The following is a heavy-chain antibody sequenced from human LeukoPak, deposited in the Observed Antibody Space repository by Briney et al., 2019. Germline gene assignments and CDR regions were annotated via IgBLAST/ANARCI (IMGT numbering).Heavy chain of an antibody. CDR2: ISAYNGNT. Sequence: VASVKVSCKASGYTFNTYGISWVRQAPGQGLEWMGWISAYNGNTNYAQKLQGRVTMTTDTSTSTAYMELRSLRSDDTAVYYCARVVPAAIRAFDIWGQGTMVTVSS. V-gene: IGHV1-18*01. CDR3: ARVVPAAIRAFDI. J-gene: IGHJ3*02. D-gene: IGHD2-2*01. CDR1: GYTFNTYG.